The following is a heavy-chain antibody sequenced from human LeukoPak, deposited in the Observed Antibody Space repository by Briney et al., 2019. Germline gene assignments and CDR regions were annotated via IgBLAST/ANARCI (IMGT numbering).Heavy chain of an antibody. D-gene: IGHD2-2*02. J-gene: IGHJ5*02. CDR3: ARDPRRYCSSTSCYSREPRFDP. Sequence: GGSLRLSCAASGFTFSSYSMNWVRQAPGKGLEWVSSISSSSSYIYYADSVKGRFTISRDNAKNSLYLQMNSLRAEDTAVYYCARDPRRYCSSTSCYSREPRFDPWGQGTLVTVSS. CDR2: ISSSSSYI. CDR1: GFTFSSYS. V-gene: IGHV3-21*01.